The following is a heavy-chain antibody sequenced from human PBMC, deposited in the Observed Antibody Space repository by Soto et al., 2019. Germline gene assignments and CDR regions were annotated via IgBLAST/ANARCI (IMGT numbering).Heavy chain of an antibody. CDR3: ARAPGRVFGDYFDY. CDR1: GGSISSGGYY. Sequence: SETLSLTCTVSGGSISSGGYYWSWIRQHPGKGLEWIGYIYYSGSTYYNPSLKSRVTIPVDTSKNQFSLKLSSVTAADTAVYYCARAPGRVFGDYFDYWGQGTLVTVSS. V-gene: IGHV4-39*01. J-gene: IGHJ4*02. CDR2: IYYSGST. D-gene: IGHD3-3*01.